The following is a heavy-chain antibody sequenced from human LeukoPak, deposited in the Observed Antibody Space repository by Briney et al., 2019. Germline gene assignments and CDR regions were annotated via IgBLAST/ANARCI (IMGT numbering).Heavy chain of an antibody. V-gene: IGHV5-51*01. Sequence: GESLKISCKGSGYSFTSYWIGWVRQMPGKGLEWMGIIYPGDSDTRYSPSFQGQVTISADKPISTAYLQWSSLKASDTAMYYCARHSGYSYGYSGYYYYMDVWGKGTTVTISS. D-gene: IGHD5-18*01. CDR2: IYPGDSDT. CDR1: GYSFTSYW. CDR3: ARHSGYSYGYSGYYYYMDV. J-gene: IGHJ6*03.